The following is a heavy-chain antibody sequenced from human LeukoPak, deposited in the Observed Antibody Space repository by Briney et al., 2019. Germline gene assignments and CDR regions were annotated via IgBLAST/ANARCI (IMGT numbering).Heavy chain of an antibody. V-gene: IGHV3-23*01. D-gene: IGHD4-17*01. CDR1: GFTFSSSA. CDR2: ISGSGGNT. J-gene: IGHJ4*02. Sequence: GGSLRLSCAASGFTFSSSAMSWIRQGPGKGLEWVSAISGSGGNTYYADSVKGRFTISRDNAKNSLYLQMNSLRAEDTAVYYCARDGDAPDYWGQGTLVTVSS. CDR3: ARDGDAPDY.